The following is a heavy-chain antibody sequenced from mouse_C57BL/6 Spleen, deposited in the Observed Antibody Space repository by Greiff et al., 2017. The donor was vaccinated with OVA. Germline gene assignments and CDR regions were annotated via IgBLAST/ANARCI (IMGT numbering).Heavy chain of an antibody. CDR2: IYPGSGST. V-gene: IGHV1-55*01. J-gene: IGHJ4*01. D-gene: IGHD2-4*01. Sequence: VQLQQPGAELVKPGASVKMSCKASGYTFISYWLTWVKQRPGQGLEWIGDIYPGSGSTNYNEKFKSKATLTVDTSSSTAYMQLSSLTSEDSAVYYCARGGLRFPGYWGQGTSVTVSS. CDR3: ARGGLRFPGY. CDR1: GYTFISYW.